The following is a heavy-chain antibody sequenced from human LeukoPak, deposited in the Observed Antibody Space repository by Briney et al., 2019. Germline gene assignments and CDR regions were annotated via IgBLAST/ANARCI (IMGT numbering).Heavy chain of an antibody. D-gene: IGHD3-10*01. J-gene: IGHJ6*04. CDR1: GFTFSSYD. Sequence: GGSLRLSCAASGFTFSSYDMHWVRQATGKGLEWVSAIGTAGDTYYPGSVKGRFTISRENAKNSLYLQMNSLRAGDTAVYYCARGHYYSSGIASMDVWGKGTTVTISS. V-gene: IGHV3-13*01. CDR2: IGTAGDT. CDR3: ARGHYYSSGIASMDV.